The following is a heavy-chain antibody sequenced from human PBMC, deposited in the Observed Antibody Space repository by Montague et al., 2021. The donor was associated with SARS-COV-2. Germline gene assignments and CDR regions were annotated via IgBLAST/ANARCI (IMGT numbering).Heavy chain of an antibody. Sequence: SLSLSCAASGFTVSSNYMSWVRQAPGKGLEWVSVIYSGGSTYYADSVKGRFTISRDNSKNTLYLQMNSLRAEDTAVYYCARDAGGIAARRSDSFDFWGQGTMVTVSS. J-gene: IGHJ3*01. CDR1: GFTVSSNY. CDR3: ARDAGGIAARRSDSFDF. D-gene: IGHD6-6*01. V-gene: IGHV3-53*01. CDR2: IYSGGST.